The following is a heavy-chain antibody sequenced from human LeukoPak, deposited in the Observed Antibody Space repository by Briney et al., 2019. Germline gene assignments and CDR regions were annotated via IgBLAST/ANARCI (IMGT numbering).Heavy chain of an antibody. D-gene: IGHD4-23*01. CDR2: IYYTRAT. CDR3: ASLTTMVTPETFDI. Sequence: SETLSLTCTVSGASIDSYYWSWIRQPPGKGLEWIGYIYYTRATNYNPSLKSRVTISLDMSKNHFSLRLSSVTAVDTAIYYCASLTTMVTPETFDIWGQGTMVTVSS. CDR1: GASIDSYY. J-gene: IGHJ3*02. V-gene: IGHV4-59*01.